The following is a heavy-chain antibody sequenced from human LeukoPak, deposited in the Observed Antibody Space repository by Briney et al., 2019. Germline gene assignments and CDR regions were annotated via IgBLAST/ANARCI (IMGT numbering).Heavy chain of an antibody. Sequence: PSENLSLTCTVSGHSIINSFYWGWIRQPPGKGLEWIGSIYHTGATYYNPSLKSRVTISVDTSKNQFSLKLSPVTAADTAVYYCARVPRRHAFDIWGQGTMVTVSS. V-gene: IGHV4-38-2*02. D-gene: IGHD1-14*01. CDR2: IYHTGAT. CDR1: GHSIINSFY. CDR3: ARVPRRHAFDI. J-gene: IGHJ3*02.